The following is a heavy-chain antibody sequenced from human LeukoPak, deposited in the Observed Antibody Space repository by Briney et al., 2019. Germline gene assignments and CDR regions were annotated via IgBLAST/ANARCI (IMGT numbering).Heavy chain of an antibody. V-gene: IGHV3-7*01. J-gene: IGHJ4*02. CDR3: AREGFSMVRGVTDY. CDR1: GFTFGDYA. D-gene: IGHD3-10*01. CDR2: IKQDGSEK. Sequence: PGGSLRLSCTASGFTFGDYAMSWFRQAPGKGLEWVANIKQDGSEKYYVDSVKGRFTISRDNAKNSLYLQMNSLRAEDTAVYYCAREGFSMVRGVTDYWGQGTLVTVSS.